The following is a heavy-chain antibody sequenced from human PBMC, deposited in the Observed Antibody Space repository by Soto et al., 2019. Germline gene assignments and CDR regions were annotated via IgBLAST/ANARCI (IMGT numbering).Heavy chain of an antibody. CDR1: GFTFDDYA. CDR3: AKDIRTFTRNYLDY. CDR2: ISWKSDNM. Sequence: EVQLVESGGGLVQPGRSLRLSCVASGFTFDDYAMHWVRQAPGKGLEWVSSISWKSDNMDYADSVKGRFAISRDNAKNSLYLQMTSLSPEAKALYYCAKDIRTFTRNYLDYWGQGTLVTVSS. J-gene: IGHJ4*02. V-gene: IGHV3-9*01. D-gene: IGHD2-15*01.